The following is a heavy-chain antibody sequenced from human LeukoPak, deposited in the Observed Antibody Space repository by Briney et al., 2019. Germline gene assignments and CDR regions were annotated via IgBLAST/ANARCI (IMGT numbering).Heavy chain of an antibody. CDR3: AHSRYDYWSGCYQRFDY. CDR2: LYRDDGQ. D-gene: IGHD3-3*01. V-gene: IGHV2-5*02. Sequence: SGPTLVKPTQTLTLTCTFSGFSVNTGGVGVGWIRQPPGKALEWLALLYRDDGQRYSPSLRSRPTITKDTSKNKVVLTMTNMDSVDRATYYCAHSRYDYWSGCYQRFDYWGQGTLVTV. J-gene: IGHJ4*02. CDR1: GFSVNTGGVG.